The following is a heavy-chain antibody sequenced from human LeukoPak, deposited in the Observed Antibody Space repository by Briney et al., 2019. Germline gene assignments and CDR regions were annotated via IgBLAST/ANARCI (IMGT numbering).Heavy chain of an antibody. J-gene: IGHJ4*02. Sequence: GGSLRLSCVASGLSVRGGDMSWVRQAPGKGLEWVSVIYSGDRTYYADSVKGRFTISRDTSKNTLYLQMNNLRADDTAMYYCTRDLTGTTWSENDYWGQGTLVTISS. CDR2: IYSGDRT. V-gene: IGHV3-53*01. CDR3: TRDLTGTTWSENDY. CDR1: GLSVRGGD. D-gene: IGHD6-13*01.